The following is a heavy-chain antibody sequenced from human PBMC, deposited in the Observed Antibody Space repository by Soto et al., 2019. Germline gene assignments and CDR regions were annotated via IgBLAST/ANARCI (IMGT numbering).Heavy chain of an antibody. CDR3: ARPQRGYCSGGSCSPEAFDI. J-gene: IGHJ3*02. CDR1: GGTFSSYT. D-gene: IGHD2-15*01. Sequence: QVQLVQSGAEVKKPGSSVKVSCKASGGTFSSYTISWVRQAPGQGLEWMGRIIPILGIANYAQKFQGRVTINADKATSTAYMELSSLRSEDTAVYYCARPQRGYCSGGSCSPEAFDIWGQGTMVTVSS. CDR2: IIPILGIA. V-gene: IGHV1-69*02.